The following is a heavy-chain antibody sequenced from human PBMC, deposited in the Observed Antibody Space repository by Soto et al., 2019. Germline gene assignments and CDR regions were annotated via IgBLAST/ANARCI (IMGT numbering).Heavy chain of an antibody. J-gene: IGHJ3*02. CDR1: GFICISYD. V-gene: IGHV3-23*01. CDR3: AKATATGGGAFEI. Sequence: PGGSLRLACAVSGFICISYDMSWVRQAPGKGLEWVSTILVSGSTHYEDSVKGRFTISRDTSRNTVYLQMNSLTAGDTAVYYCAKATATGGGAFEIYGQGTMVTVSS. D-gene: IGHD2-8*02. CDR2: ILVSGST.